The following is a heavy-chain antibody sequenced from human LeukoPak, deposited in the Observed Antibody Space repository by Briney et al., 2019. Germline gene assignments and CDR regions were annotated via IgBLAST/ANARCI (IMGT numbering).Heavy chain of an antibody. D-gene: IGHD3-22*01. CDR1: GYTFTSYG. J-gene: IGHJ3*02. Sequence: GASVKVSCKASGYTFTSYGISWVRQAPGQGLEWMGGIIPIFGTANYAQKFQGRVTITADKSTSTAYMELSSLRSEDTAVYYCARESVPEGYDSSGWYAFDIWGQGTMVTVSS. CDR3: ARESVPEGYDSSGWYAFDI. V-gene: IGHV1-69*06. CDR2: IIPIFGTA.